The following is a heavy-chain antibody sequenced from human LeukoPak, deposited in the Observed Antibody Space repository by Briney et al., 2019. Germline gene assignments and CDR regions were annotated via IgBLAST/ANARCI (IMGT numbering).Heavy chain of an antibody. CDR3: AGLVGRYSSGLYYYYFDY. CDR2: MYLSGTT. V-gene: IGHV4-4*02. Sequence: SETLSLTCTVSGDSINSLDLWSWVRQPPGKGLEWIGEMYLSGTTHSNPSVKSRVTISIDKSKDQFFLNLSSVTAADTAVYYCAGLVGRYSSGLYYYYFDYWGQGTLVTVSS. J-gene: IGHJ4*02. CDR1: GDSINSLDL. D-gene: IGHD3-22*01.